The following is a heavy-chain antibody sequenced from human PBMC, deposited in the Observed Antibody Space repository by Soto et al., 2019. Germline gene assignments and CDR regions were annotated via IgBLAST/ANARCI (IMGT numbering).Heavy chain of an antibody. Sequence: ASVKVSCKASGYTFTSYDINWVRQATGQGLEWMGWMSPNSGNTGYAQKFQGRVTMTRNTSISTAYMELSSLRSEDTAVYYCARGGFWSGHPPRYYYYGMDVWGQGTTVT. D-gene: IGHD3-3*01. CDR2: MSPNSGNT. CDR1: GYTFTSYD. V-gene: IGHV1-8*01. CDR3: ARGGFWSGHPPRYYYYGMDV. J-gene: IGHJ6*02.